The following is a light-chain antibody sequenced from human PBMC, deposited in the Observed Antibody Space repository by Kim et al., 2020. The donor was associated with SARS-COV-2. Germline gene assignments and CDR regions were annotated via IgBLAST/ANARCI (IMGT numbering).Light chain of an antibody. V-gene: IGKV1-NL1*01. J-gene: IGKJ1*01. CDR1: QDMSNS. CDR2: AAS. CDR3: HQYSGTLGT. Sequence: ASVGDAVTITCRASQDMSNSLAWYQQKPGKAPRLLLYAASTLRSGVPSRFSGSGSGSDYTLPINSLQPEDFATYYCHQYSGTLGTFGQGTKVDIK.